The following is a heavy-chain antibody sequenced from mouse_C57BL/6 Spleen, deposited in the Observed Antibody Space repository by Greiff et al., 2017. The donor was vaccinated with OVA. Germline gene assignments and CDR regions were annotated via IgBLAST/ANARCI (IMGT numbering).Heavy chain of an antibody. J-gene: IGHJ3*01. CDR1: GYTFTDYE. Sequence: QVHVKQSGAELVRPGASVTLSCKASGYTFTDYEMHWVKQTPVHGLEWIGAIDPETGGTAYNQKFKGKAILTADKSSSTAYMELRSLTSEDSAVYYCTPYSSRFAYWGQGTLVTVSA. CDR2: IDPETGGT. D-gene: IGHD1-3*01. V-gene: IGHV1-15*01. CDR3: TPYSSRFAY.